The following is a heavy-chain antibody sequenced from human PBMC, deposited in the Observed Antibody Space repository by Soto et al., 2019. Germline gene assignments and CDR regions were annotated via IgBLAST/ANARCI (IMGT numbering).Heavy chain of an antibody. D-gene: IGHD2-2*02. J-gene: IGHJ4*02. CDR2: IYWNADK. Sequence: SGPTLVNPTQTLTLTCTFSGFSLSTSGVGVGWIRQPPGKALEWLALIYWNADKRYSPSMKNRLTITKDTSKNQVVLTMTNVDPVDTATYSCAHTYCSSTSCYKAFDYWGQGILVTVSS. CDR3: AHTYCSSTSCYKAFDY. V-gene: IGHV2-5*01. CDR1: GFSLSTSGVG.